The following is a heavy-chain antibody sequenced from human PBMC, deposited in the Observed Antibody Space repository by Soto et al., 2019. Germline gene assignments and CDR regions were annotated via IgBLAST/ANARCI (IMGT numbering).Heavy chain of an antibody. V-gene: IGHV3-23*01. CDR2: ISASGGTT. D-gene: IGHD3-22*01. Sequence: PGGSLRLSCAASGFTFSSYAMGWVRQAPGKGPEWVSGISASGGTTFYADSVKGRFTISRDNSKNTLYLQMNSLRVEDMAVYYCTTDWYYYDSSGSPFDSWGQGTLVTVSS. CDR3: TTDWYYYDSSGSPFDS. CDR1: GFTFSSYA. J-gene: IGHJ4*02.